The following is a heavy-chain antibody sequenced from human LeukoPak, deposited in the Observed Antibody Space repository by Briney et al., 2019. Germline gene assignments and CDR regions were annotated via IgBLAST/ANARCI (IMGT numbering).Heavy chain of an antibody. J-gene: IGHJ3*02. D-gene: IGHD3-22*01. CDR1: GYTFTGYY. Sequence: ASVKVSCKASGYTFTGYYMHWVRQAPRQGLEWMGWINPNSGGTNYAQKFQGRVTMTRDTSISTAYMELSRLRSDDTAVYYCAREIVVVINRAFDIWGQGTMVTVSS. V-gene: IGHV1-2*02. CDR3: AREIVVVINRAFDI. CDR2: INPNSGGT.